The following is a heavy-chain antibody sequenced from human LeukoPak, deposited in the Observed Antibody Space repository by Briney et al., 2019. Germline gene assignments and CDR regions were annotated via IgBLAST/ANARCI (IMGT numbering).Heavy chain of an antibody. CDR1: GGSISGRSYY. J-gene: IGHJ4*02. Sequence: TSETLSLTCTVSGGSISGRSYYWGWIRQPPGKGLEWIGNIYYSGNTYYNPSLRSRVTISVDTSKNQFSLKLSSVTAADTAVYYCARLGAYSGSGDYWGQGTLVTVSS. V-gene: IGHV4-39*01. D-gene: IGHD5-12*01. CDR2: IYYSGNT. CDR3: ARLGAYSGSGDY.